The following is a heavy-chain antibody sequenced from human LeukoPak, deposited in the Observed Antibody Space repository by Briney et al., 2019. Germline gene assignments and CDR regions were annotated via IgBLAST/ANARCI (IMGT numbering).Heavy chain of an antibody. CDR2: ISAYNGNT. D-gene: IGHD6-19*01. CDR1: GYTFTSYG. Sequence: ASVKVSCKASGYTFTSYGISWVRQAPGQGLEWMGWISAYNGNTNYAQKLQGRVTMTTDTSTSTAYMELRSLRSGDTAVYYCARDPTGYSSGWYSGGGTYYFDYWGQGTLVTVSS. V-gene: IGHV1-18*01. J-gene: IGHJ4*02. CDR3: ARDPTGYSSGWYSGGGTYYFDY.